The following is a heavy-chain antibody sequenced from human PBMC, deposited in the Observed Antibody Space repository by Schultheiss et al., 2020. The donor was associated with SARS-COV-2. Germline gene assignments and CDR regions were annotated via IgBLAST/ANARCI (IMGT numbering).Heavy chain of an antibody. CDR3: ARLRDWNFIVDY. J-gene: IGHJ4*02. V-gene: IGHV4-59*01. D-gene: IGHD1-7*01. Sequence: SETLSLTCTVSGGSISSYYWSWIRQPPGKGLEWIGSIYYSGSTNYNPSLKSRVTISVDTSKNQFSLKLSSVTAADTAVYYCARLRDWNFIVDYWGQGTLVTVSS. CDR2: IYYSGST. CDR1: GGSISSYY.